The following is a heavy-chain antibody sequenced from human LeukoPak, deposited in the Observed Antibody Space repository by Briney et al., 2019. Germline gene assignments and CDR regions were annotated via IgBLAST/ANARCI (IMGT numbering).Heavy chain of an antibody. Sequence: PGRSLRLSCAASGFTFSSYTMHWVRQAPGKGLEWVAVISYDGSNKYYADSVKGRFTISRDNSKNTLYLQMNSLRAEDTAVYYCARGFHYYYYGMDVWGQGTTVTVSS. CDR1: GFTFSSYT. V-gene: IGHV3-30-3*01. CDR2: ISYDGSNK. J-gene: IGHJ6*02. CDR3: ARGFHYYYYGMDV. D-gene: IGHD3-10*01.